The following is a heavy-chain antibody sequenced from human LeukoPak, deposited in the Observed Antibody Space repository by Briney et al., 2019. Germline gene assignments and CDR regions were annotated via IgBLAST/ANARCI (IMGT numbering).Heavy chain of an antibody. CDR1: GFTFISYG. Sequence: GGSLRLSCAASGFTFISYGMPWVRQAPGKGLEWVAVISYDGSNKYYADSVKGRFTISRDNYKSSLYLQMNSLRAEDTAVYYCARDRYYYDSSGYYIYFDYWGQGTLVTVSS. CDR3: ARDRYYYDSSGYYIYFDY. V-gene: IGHV3-30*03. J-gene: IGHJ4*02. D-gene: IGHD3-22*01. CDR2: ISYDGSNK.